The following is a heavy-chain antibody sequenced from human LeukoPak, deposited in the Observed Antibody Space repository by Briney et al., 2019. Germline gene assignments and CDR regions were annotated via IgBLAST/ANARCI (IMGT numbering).Heavy chain of an antibody. D-gene: IGHD6-19*01. Sequence: ASVKVSCKASGYTFADHGISWVRQAPGQRLEWMGWISAYNGHTNNGLKFEGRISMTTDTSTSTAYMELRSLRSDDTAVYYCARVRWLAEGGFDYWGQGTLVTVSS. V-gene: IGHV1-18*01. CDR2: ISAYNGHT. J-gene: IGHJ4*02. CDR1: GYTFADHG. CDR3: ARVRWLAEGGFDY.